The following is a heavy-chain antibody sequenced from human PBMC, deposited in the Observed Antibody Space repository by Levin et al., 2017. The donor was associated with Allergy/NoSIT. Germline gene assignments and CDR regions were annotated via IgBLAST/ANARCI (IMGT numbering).Heavy chain of an antibody. Sequence: SETLSLTCTVSGGSISSSSYYWGWIRQPPGKGLEWIGSIYYSGSTYYNPSLKSRVTISVDTSKNQFSLKLSSVTAADTAVYYCAREGVHCSGGSCYRVPLTDWGQGTLVTVSS. CDR1: GGSISSSSYY. J-gene: IGHJ4*02. V-gene: IGHV4-39*07. CDR2: IYYSGST. D-gene: IGHD2-15*01. CDR3: AREGVHCSGGSCYRVPLTD.